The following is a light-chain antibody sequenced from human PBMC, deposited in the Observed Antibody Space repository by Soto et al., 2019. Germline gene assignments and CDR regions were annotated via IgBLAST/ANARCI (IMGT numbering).Light chain of an antibody. J-gene: IGLJ1*01. CDR1: RSDIGDSNF. Sequence: LTQPASASGSPGQSVTISCTGPRSDIGDSNFISWYQHSPGKAPRLLIYEVNNRPSGVSKRFSGSKAGNTASLTISGLLDDDEADYFRASFRSGTILVFGSGTKVTVL. CDR2: EVN. CDR3: ASFRSGTILV. V-gene: IGLV2-14*01.